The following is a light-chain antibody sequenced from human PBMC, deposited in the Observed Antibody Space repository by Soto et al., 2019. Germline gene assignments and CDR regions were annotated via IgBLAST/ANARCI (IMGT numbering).Light chain of an antibody. J-gene: IGKJ3*01. V-gene: IGKV3-15*01. CDR3: QQYNNWPLT. CDR2: GAS. Sequence: EIVMTQSPATLSVSPGERATLSCRASQRVSSNLAWYQQKPGQAPRLLIYGASTRATGIPARFSGIGSGTEFTLTISSLQSEDFAVYYCQQYNNWPLTFGPGTKVDIK. CDR1: QRVSSN.